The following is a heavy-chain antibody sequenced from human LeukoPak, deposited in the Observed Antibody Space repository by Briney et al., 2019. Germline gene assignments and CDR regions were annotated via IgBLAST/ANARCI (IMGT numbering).Heavy chain of an antibody. CDR3: ARDGGHSTDLDY. D-gene: IGHD2-8*02. Sequence: GWSLRLSCATSGFTFSRHWMSWGRQAPGKGPEWVANIKQDGSERYYVHSVKGRFTISRDNAKNSLYLQMNSLRAEDTAVYYCARDGGHSTDLDYWGQGIPVTVSS. CDR1: GFTFSRHW. J-gene: IGHJ4*02. CDR2: IKQDGSER. V-gene: IGHV3-7*01.